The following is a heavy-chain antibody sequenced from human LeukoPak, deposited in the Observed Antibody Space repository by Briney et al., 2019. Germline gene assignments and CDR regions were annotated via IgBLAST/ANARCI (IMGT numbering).Heavy chain of an antibody. V-gene: IGHV4-61*02. D-gene: IGHD3-22*01. CDR1: GGSISSGSYY. CDR2: IYTSGST. Sequence: SQTLSVTCTVSGGSISSGSYYWSWIRQPAGKGLEWIGRIYTSGSTNYNPSLKSRVTISVDTSKNQFSLKLSSATAADTAVYYCAREAYYYDSSGYYDYWGQGTLVTVSS. CDR3: AREAYYYDSSGYYDY. J-gene: IGHJ4*02.